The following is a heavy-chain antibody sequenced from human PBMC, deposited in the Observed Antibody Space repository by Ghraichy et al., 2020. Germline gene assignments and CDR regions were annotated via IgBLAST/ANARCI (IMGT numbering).Heavy chain of an antibody. J-gene: IGHJ4*02. CDR3: ATEGGGYSGYDPFDY. V-gene: IGHV3-30-3*01. D-gene: IGHD5-12*01. Sequence: GGSLRLSCAASGFTFSSYAMHWVRQAPGKGLEWVAVISYDGSNKYYADSVKGRFTISRDNSKNTLYLQMNSLRAEDTAVYYCATEGGGYSGYDPFDYWGQGTLVTVSS. CDR2: ISYDGSNK. CDR1: GFTFSSYA.